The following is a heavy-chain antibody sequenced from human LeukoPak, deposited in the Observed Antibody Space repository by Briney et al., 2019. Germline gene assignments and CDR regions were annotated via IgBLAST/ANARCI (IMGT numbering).Heavy chain of an antibody. CDR1: GFTFSSYA. V-gene: IGHV4-38-2*01. J-gene: IGHJ4*02. Sequence: PGGSLRLSCAASGFTFSSYAMSWVRQAPGKGLEWIGSIYYSGSTYYNPSLKSRVTISVDTSKNQLSLKLSSVTAADTAVYYCASGTTVVVTASNFDYWGQGTLVTVSS. CDR3: ASGTTVVVTASNFDY. D-gene: IGHD2-21*02. CDR2: IYYSGST.